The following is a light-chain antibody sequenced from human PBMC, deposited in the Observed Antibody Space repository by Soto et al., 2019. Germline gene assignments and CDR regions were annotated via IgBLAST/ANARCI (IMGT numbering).Light chain of an antibody. Sequence: DIQMTQSPSTLSASVGDTVTITCRASQSISNWLAWYQQKPGQAPKLLIHKASTLESGVPSRFSGSGSGTEFTLTISSLQPDDFATFYCQQYDRLPYTFGHGTKLEIK. CDR3: QQYDRLPYT. J-gene: IGKJ2*01. CDR2: KAS. V-gene: IGKV1-5*03. CDR1: QSISNW.